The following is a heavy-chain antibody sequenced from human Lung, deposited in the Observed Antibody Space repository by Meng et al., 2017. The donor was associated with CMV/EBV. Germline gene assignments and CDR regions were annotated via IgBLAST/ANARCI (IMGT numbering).Heavy chain of an antibody. CDR2: ISSSGSTI. CDR1: GFTFSSYE. Sequence: SCAASGFTFSSYEMNWVRQAPGKGLEWVSDISSSGSTIYYADAVKGRFNISRDNAKNSLYLQMNSLRAEDTAVYYCARDIVSIFGVAKPYYYYYYGMDVLXQGTXVTVSS. CDR3: ARDIVSIFGVAKPYYYYYYGMDV. V-gene: IGHV3-48*03. J-gene: IGHJ6*02. D-gene: IGHD3-3*01.